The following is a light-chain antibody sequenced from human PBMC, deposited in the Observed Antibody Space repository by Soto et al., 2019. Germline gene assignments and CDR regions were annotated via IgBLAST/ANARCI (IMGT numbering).Light chain of an antibody. J-gene: IGLJ1*01. Sequence: QSVLTQPASVSGSAGRSITISCTGTSSDVGGYNYVSWYQQHPGKAPKLMIYEVSNRPSGVSNRFSGSKSGNTASLTISGLQAEDEANYYCSSYTSSSTFYVFGTGTKLTVL. CDR3: SSYTSSSTFYV. CDR1: SSDVGGYNY. CDR2: EVS. V-gene: IGLV2-14*01.